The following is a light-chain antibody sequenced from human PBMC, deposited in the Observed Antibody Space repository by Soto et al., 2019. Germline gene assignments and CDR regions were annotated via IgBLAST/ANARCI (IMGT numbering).Light chain of an antibody. CDR2: EAS. V-gene: IGKV1-5*03. Sequence: IQMTQSPSTLSASVGDRVTITCRASQNINTWVAWYQQRPVKAPKLLIYEASSLEPGVPSRFGVSGSGSDFTLTISSLQPDDFATYYCHQYEIYPLTFGGGPQVA. J-gene: IGKJ4*01. CDR1: QNINTW. CDR3: HQYEIYPLT.